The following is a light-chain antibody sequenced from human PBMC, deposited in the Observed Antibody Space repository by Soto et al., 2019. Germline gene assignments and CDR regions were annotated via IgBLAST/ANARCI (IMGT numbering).Light chain of an antibody. V-gene: IGKV3-20*01. J-gene: IGKJ1*01. CDR3: HQYGDSPQT. CDR1: QSFTTSY. Sequence: EIVLTQSPGTLSFSPGERSTLSCRTSQSFTTSYLAWYQQKPGQAPRLLIYGTSNRATGIPDRFSGSGSATDFTLTIGRLEPEDFAVYYCHQYGDSPQTFGQGTKVDIK. CDR2: GTS.